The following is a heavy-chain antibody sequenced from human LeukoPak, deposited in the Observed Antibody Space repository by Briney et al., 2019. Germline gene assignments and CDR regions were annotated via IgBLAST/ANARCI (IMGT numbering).Heavy chain of an antibody. Sequence: PSETLSLTCAVYGGSFSGYYWSWMRQPPGKGLEWIGEINHSGSTNYNPSLKSRVTISVDTSKNQFSLKLSSVTAADTAVYYCARRPFTYYYGSGSYYFDYWGQGTLVTVSS. D-gene: IGHD3-10*01. V-gene: IGHV4-34*01. CDR1: GGSFSGYY. CDR2: INHSGST. CDR3: ARRPFTYYYGSGSYYFDY. J-gene: IGHJ4*02.